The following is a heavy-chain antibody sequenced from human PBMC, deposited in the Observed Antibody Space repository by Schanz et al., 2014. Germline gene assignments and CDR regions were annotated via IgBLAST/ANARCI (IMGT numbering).Heavy chain of an antibody. Sequence: VQLVESGGGVVQPERSLRLSCAASGFTFSNHGMHWVRQSPGKGLEWVALIWYDGSNEYYADSVKGRFTISRDNAKNSLVLQMNSLRDEDTAVYYCAGGEYQLLYGNWGQGTLVTVSS. V-gene: IGHV3-33*01. CDR3: AGGEYQLLYGN. J-gene: IGHJ4*02. D-gene: IGHD2-2*02. CDR2: IWYDGSNE. CDR1: GFTFSNHG.